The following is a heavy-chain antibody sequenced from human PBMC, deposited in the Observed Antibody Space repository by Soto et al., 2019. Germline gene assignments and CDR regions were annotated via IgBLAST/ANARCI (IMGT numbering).Heavy chain of an antibody. D-gene: IGHD2-15*01. V-gene: IGHV4-31*03. CDR1: GGSISSGGYY. CDR3: ARARIVVVVAAAYYFDY. Sequence: QVQLQESGPGLVKPSQTLSLTCTVSGGSISSGGYYWSWIRQHPGEGLEWIGYIYYSGSTYYNPSLKSRVTISVDTSKNQFSLKLSSVTAADTAVYYCARARIVVVVAAAYYFDYWGQGTLVTVSS. J-gene: IGHJ4*02. CDR2: IYYSGST.